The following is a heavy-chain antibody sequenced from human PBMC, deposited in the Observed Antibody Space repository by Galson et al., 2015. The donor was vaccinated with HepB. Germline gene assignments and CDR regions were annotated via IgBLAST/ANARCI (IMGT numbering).Heavy chain of an antibody. J-gene: IGHJ4*01. CDR1: GYTLTSYG. Sequence: SVKVSCKASGYTLTSYGISWVRQSPGQGLEWMGWISAYNGNTNYAQKLQVRVTMTTDTSTSTAYMELRSLRSDDTAVYYCARDSTGIAAAWTFDYWGPGTLVTVSS. V-gene: IGHV1-18*04. CDR3: ARDSTGIAAAWTFDY. D-gene: IGHD6-13*01. CDR2: ISAYNGNT.